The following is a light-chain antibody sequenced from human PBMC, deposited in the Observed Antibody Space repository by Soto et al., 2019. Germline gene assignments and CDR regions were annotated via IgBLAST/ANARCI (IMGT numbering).Light chain of an antibody. CDR2: GAA. CDR3: QQDGSSGT. CDR1: QSVSNNY. Sequence: EIVLTQSPGTLSPSPGERATLSCRASQSVSNNYIAWYQQKPGQAHRLLIYGAAMRATGIPDWFSGSGSGTDFTLTISRLEPEVFTVYYCQQDGSSGTFGQGTKLDI. V-gene: IGKV3-20*01. J-gene: IGKJ1*01.